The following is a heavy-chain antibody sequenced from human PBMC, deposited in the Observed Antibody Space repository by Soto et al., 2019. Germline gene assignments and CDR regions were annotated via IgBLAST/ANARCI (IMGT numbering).Heavy chain of an antibody. J-gene: IGHJ4*02. CDR3: ARFSPEYYYDSSGYLYYFDY. CDR2: IDPSDSYT. CDR1: GYSFTSYW. V-gene: IGHV5-10-1*01. D-gene: IGHD3-22*01. Sequence: GESLKISCKGSGYSFTSYWISWVRQMPGKGLEWMGRIDPSDSYTNYSPSFQGHVTISADKSISTAYLQWSSLKASDTAMYYCARFSPEYYYDSSGYLYYFDYWGQGTLVTVS.